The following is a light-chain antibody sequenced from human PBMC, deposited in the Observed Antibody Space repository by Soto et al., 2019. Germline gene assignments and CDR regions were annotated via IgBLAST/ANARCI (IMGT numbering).Light chain of an antibody. J-gene: IGLJ1*01. CDR1: SSNIGAGYG. Sequence: QSVLTQPPSVSGAPGHRVTISCTGSSSNIGAGYGVHWYQQLPGTAPKLLIYDKNNRPSGVPDRFSGSKSGTSASLAITGLQAEDEADYYCQSYDSSLSGYVFGTGTKLTVL. CDR2: DKN. V-gene: IGLV1-40*01. CDR3: QSYDSSLSGYV.